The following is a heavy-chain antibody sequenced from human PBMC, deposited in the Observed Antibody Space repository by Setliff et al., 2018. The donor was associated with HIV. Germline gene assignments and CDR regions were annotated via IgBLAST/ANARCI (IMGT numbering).Heavy chain of an antibody. CDR1: GGSISNSRYY. Sequence: SETLSLTCTVSGGSISNSRYYWSWIRQPPGKGLEWIGSIYSSGSTYYNPSLKSRVTISVDTSKNQCSLKLNSVTAADTAVYYCARYSWLPYYFDYWGQGTLVTVSS. D-gene: IGHD5-12*01. J-gene: IGHJ4*02. CDR2: IYSSGST. V-gene: IGHV4-39*07. CDR3: ARYSWLPYYFDY.